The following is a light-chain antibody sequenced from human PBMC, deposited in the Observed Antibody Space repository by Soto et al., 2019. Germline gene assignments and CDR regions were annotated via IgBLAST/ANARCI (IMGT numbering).Light chain of an antibody. CDR2: AAS. Sequence: DVQMTQSPSSLSASVGDRVTITCRASQSISTYLNWYQQKPGKAPKLLIYAASSLQSGVPSRFSGSGSGTYFTLTISSLQPDDFATYYCQHYNSYSEAFGQGTKVELK. V-gene: IGKV1-39*01. CDR1: QSISTY. J-gene: IGKJ1*01. CDR3: QHYNSYSEA.